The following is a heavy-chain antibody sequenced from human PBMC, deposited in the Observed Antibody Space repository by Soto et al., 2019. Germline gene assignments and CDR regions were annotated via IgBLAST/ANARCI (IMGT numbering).Heavy chain of an antibody. CDR1: GGSLSSGGYY. D-gene: IGHD6-25*01. CDR2: IYYSGST. Sequence: LSLPCTVSGGSLSSGGYYWSWIRQHPGKGLEWIGYIYYSGSTYYNPSLKSRVTISVDTSKNQFSLKLSSVTAADTAVYYCAREPQGSGRDNWFDPWGQGTLVTVSS. CDR3: AREPQGSGRDNWFDP. J-gene: IGHJ5*02. V-gene: IGHV4-31*03.